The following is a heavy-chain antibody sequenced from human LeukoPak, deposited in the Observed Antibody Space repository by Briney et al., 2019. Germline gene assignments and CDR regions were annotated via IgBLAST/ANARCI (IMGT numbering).Heavy chain of an antibody. D-gene: IGHD4-17*01. CDR3: AKASDYGDKNWYFDL. CDR2: ISGSGGST. Sequence: GGSLRLSCAASGFTFSSYAMSWVRQAPGKGLEWVSAISGSGGSTYYADSVKGRFTISRDNSKNTLYLQMNSLRAEDTAVYYCAKASDYGDKNWYFDLWGRGTLVTVSS. J-gene: IGHJ2*01. CDR1: GFTFSSYA. V-gene: IGHV3-23*01.